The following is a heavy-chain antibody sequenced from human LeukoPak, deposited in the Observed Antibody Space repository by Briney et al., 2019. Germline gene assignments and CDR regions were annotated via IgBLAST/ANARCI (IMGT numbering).Heavy chain of an antibody. D-gene: IGHD2-8*01. CDR3: AKERGSGVRGAFDI. CDR1: GFTFSSYA. CDR2: ISGSGGSS. V-gene: IGHV3-23*01. J-gene: IGHJ3*02. Sequence: PGGSLRLSCAASGFTFSSYAMNWVRQAPGKGLEWVSVISGSGGSSYYADSVKGRFTMSRDNSKNTLYLQMNSMRAEDTAVYYCAKERGSGVRGAFDIWGQGTMVTVSS.